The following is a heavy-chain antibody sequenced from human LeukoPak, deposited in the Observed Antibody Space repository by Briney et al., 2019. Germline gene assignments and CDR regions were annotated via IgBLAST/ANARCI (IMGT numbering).Heavy chain of an antibody. J-gene: IGHJ4*02. CDR2: ITGTGTDT. D-gene: IGHD2-15*01. CDR3: AKRNGGGRPLDS. CDR1: GFIFSHYG. Sequence: GGSLRLSRAASGFIFSHYGMHWVRQAPGEGLQWVSSITGTGTDTYYADSVKGRFTISRDNSKNTLYLQMNSLRAEDTARYYCAKRNGGGRPLDSWGQGTLVTVSS. V-gene: IGHV3-23*01.